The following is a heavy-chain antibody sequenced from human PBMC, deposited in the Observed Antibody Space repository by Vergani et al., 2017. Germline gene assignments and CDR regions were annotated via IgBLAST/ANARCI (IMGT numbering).Heavy chain of an antibody. CDR3: ARDPAGAAAGHFDY. Sequence: QVQLVESGGGVVQPGRSLRLSCAASGFTFSSYAMHWVRQAPGKGLEWVAVISYDGSNKYYADSVKGRFTISRDNSKNTLYLQMNSLRAEDTAVYYCARDPAGAAAGHFDYWGQGTLVTGSS. CDR1: GFTFSSYA. D-gene: IGHD6-13*01. CDR2: ISYDGSNK. V-gene: IGHV3-30*04. J-gene: IGHJ4*02.